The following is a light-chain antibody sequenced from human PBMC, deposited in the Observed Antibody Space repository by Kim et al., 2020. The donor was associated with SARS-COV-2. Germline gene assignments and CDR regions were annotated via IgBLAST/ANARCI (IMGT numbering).Light chain of an antibody. CDR1: SDNVGYQG. CDR3: SAWDRSVNAWV. J-gene: IGLJ3*02. Sequence: RQAATVTCIGSSDNVGYQGAAWLQQHQGHPPKLLSYRNNSRPSGISERFSASRSGNTASLTISGLQPEDEADYYCSAWDRSVNAWVFGGGTQLTVL. V-gene: IGLV10-54*01. CDR2: RNN.